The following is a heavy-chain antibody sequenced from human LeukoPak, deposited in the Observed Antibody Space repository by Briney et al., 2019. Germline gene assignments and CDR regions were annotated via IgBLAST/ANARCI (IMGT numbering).Heavy chain of an antibody. CDR3: ARALRVVRGVIEYYFEY. CDR1: GFTFSSYA. D-gene: IGHD3-10*01. CDR2: ISYDGSNK. V-gene: IGHV3-30*04. Sequence: GGSLRLSCAASGFTFSSYAMHWVRQAPGKGLEWVAVISYDGSNKYYADSVKGRFTISRDNSKNTLYLQMNSLRAEDTAVYYCARALRVVRGVIEYYFEYWGQGTLVTVSS. J-gene: IGHJ4*02.